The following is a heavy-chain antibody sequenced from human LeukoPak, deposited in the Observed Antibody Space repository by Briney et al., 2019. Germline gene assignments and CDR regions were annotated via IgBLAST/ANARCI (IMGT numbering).Heavy chain of an antibody. D-gene: IGHD5-12*01. Sequence: GGSLRLSCAASGFTFSSNWMSWVRQAPGKGLEWVANIKQDGSERYYVDSVKGRFTISRDNAKSTLYLQMNSLRAEDTAVYYCARDRGYTQDYWGQGTLVTVSS. CDR1: GFTFSSNW. V-gene: IGHV3-7*01. CDR3: ARDRGYTQDY. CDR2: IKQDGSER. J-gene: IGHJ4*02.